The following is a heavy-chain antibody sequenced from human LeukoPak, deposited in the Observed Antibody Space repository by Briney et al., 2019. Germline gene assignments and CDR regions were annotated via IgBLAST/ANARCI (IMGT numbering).Heavy chain of an antibody. J-gene: IGHJ4*02. CDR3: ARDPHPYSDSSDYCDY. CDR2: ISSRSDTI. Sequence: GGSLRLSCAASGFTFNNYGMSRVRQAPGKGLEWVSYISSRSDTIYYTDSVKGRFTSSRDNAKNSLYLQLNSLRAEDTAVYYCARDPHPYSDSSDYCDYWGQGTLVTVSS. V-gene: IGHV3-48*04. D-gene: IGHD3-22*01. CDR1: GFTFNNYG.